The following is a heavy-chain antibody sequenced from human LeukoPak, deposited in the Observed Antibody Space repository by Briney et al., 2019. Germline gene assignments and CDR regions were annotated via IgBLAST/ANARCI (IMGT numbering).Heavy chain of an antibody. CDR1: GFTFSSYA. Sequence: PGGSLRLSCAASGFTFSSYAMSWVRQAPGKGLEWVSAISGSGGSTYYADSVKGRFTISRDNSKNTLYLQMNSLRAEDTAVYYCAKDKRVGATSVPTGFDYWGQGTLVTVSS. D-gene: IGHD1-26*01. CDR2: ISGSGGST. J-gene: IGHJ4*02. CDR3: AKDKRVGATSVPTGFDY. V-gene: IGHV3-23*01.